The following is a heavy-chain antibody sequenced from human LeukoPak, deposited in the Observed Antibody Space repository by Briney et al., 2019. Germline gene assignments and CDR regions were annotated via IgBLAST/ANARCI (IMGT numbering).Heavy chain of an antibody. V-gene: IGHV4-30-2*01. J-gene: IGHJ5*02. CDR1: GGSISSGGYY. CDR3: ASTIAQQLVLWFDP. Sequence: SQTLSLTCTVSGGSISSGGYYWSWIRQPPGKGLEWIGEINHSGSTNYNPSLKSRVTISVDTSKNQFSLKLSSVTAADTAVYYCASTIAQQLVLWFDPWGQGTLVTVSS. CDR2: INHSGST. D-gene: IGHD6-13*01.